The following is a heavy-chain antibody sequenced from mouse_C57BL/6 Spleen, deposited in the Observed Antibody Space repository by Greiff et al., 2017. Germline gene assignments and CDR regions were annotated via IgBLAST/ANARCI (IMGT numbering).Heavy chain of an antibody. CDR1: GYTFTSYW. CDR2: IHPNSGST. D-gene: IGHD2-4*01. Sequence: QVQLKQPGAELVKPGASVKLSCKASGYTFTSYWMHWVKQRPGQGLEWIGMIHPNSGSTNYNEKFKSKATLTVDKSSSTAYMQLSSLTSEDSAVYYCARSDYDYDGVRYFDVWGTGTTVTVSS. CDR3: ARSDYDYDGVRYFDV. J-gene: IGHJ1*03. V-gene: IGHV1-64*01.